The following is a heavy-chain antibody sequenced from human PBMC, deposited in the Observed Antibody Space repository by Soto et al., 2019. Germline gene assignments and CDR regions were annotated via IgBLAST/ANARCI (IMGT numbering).Heavy chain of an antibody. CDR3: AREGFYAGLGRYSYGYSPPRYYDMDV. V-gene: IGHV1-18*01. Sequence: ASVKVSCKASGYSFTTYGLSWVRQAPGHGLEWMGWISSYNDYTDYAQKFQGRVTMTTDTSTRTAYMELRSLRSDDTAVYYCAREGFYAGLGRYSYGYSPPRYYDMDVWGQGTTVTVSS. D-gene: IGHD5-18*01. J-gene: IGHJ6*02. CDR1: GYSFTTYG. CDR2: ISSYNDYT.